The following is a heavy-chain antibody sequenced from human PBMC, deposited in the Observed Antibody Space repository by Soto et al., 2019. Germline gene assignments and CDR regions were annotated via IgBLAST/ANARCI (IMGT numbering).Heavy chain of an antibody. Sequence: PSETLSLTCTVSGGSMSPYYWSWIRQAPGVGLEWIAYVYYSGYTHYNPSLKSRVTISVDTSKNQFSLKLSSVTAADTAVYYCARGYYDILTGYSHYYYYYGMDVWGQGTTVTVSS. CDR3: ARGYYDILTGYSHYYYYYGMDV. CDR1: GGSMSPYY. CDR2: VYYSGYT. D-gene: IGHD3-9*01. V-gene: IGHV4-59*01. J-gene: IGHJ6*02.